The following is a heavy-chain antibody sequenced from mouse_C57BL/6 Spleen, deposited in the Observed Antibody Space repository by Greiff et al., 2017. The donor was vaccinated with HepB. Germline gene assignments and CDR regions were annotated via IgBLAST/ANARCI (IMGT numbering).Heavy chain of an antibody. CDR3: ARECYGSSYYFDY. J-gene: IGHJ2*01. CDR2: ISDGGSYT. CDR1: GFTFSSYA. D-gene: IGHD1-1*01. V-gene: IGHV5-4*01. Sequence: VQLKESGGGLVKPGGSLKLSCAASGFTFSSYAMSWVRQTPEKRLEWVATISDGGSYTYYPDNVKGRFTISRDNAKNNLYLQMSHLKSEDTAMYYCARECYGSSYYFDYWGQGTTLTVSS.